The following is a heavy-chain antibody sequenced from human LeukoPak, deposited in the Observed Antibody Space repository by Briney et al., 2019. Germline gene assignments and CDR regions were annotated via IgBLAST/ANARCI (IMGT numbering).Heavy chain of an antibody. CDR2: ISGSGGST. CDR3: AKDRSSWDYYYYGMDV. CDR1: GFTFSSYA. Sequence: PGGSLRLSCAASGFTFSSYATSWVRQAPGKGLEWVSAISGSGGSTYYADSVKGRFTISRDNSKNTLYLQMNSLRAEDTAVYYCAKDRSSWDYYYYGMDVWGQGTTVTVSS. J-gene: IGHJ6*02. V-gene: IGHV3-23*01. D-gene: IGHD3-16*01.